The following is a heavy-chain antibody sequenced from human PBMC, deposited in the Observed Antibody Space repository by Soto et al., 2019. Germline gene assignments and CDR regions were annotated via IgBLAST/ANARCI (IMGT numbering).Heavy chain of an antibody. J-gene: IGHJ6*02. Sequence: QVQLVQSGAEVKKPESSVRVSCKASGGTFNSYAITWVRQAPGQGLEWMGGTIPMFGTTNYAKKFQGRVTISAGESTNSAYTELSSLRSEDTAVYYCTRCGIRYHSIGYYLGIDGMDVWGQGTTVIVSS. CDR3: TRCGIRYHSIGYYLGIDGMDV. CDR2: TIPMFGTT. V-gene: IGHV1-69*12. CDR1: GGTFNSYA. D-gene: IGHD3-22*01.